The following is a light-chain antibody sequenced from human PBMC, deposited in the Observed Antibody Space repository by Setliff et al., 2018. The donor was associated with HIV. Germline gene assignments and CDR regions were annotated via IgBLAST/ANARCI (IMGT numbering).Light chain of an antibody. CDR2: GAS. CDR3: QQYNKWPLS. V-gene: IGKV3-15*01. Sequence: IVMTQSPATLSVSPGERATLSCRASQSVSSKLAWYQQKPGQAPRLLIYGASTRATDIPARFSGSGSGTEFTLTISSLQSEDFAVYYCQQYNKWPLSFGQGTKVDIK. J-gene: IGKJ2*03. CDR1: QSVSSK.